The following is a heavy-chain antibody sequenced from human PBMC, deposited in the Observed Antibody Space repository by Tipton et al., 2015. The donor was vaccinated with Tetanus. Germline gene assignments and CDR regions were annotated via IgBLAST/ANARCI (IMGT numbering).Heavy chain of an antibody. CDR2: IYPGDSDT. CDR1: GYNFNLYW. CDR3: TRRLGPYTGDHIWHFDL. D-gene: IGHD7-27*01. V-gene: IGHV5-51*01. Sequence: QSGPEVKEPGESLKISCQGSGYNFNLYWIAWVRQMPGKGLEWMGIIYPGDSDTTYSPSFQGQVTISADRYMSTTYLQWRSLKVSDPAMYFCTRRLGPYTGDHIWHFDLWGRGTLVSVFS. J-gene: IGHJ2*01.